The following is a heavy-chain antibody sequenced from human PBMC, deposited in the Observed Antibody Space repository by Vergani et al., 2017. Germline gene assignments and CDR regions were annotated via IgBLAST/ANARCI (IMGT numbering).Heavy chain of an antibody. Sequence: QVQLVESGGGVVQPGRSLRLSCAASGFTFSSYAMHWVRQAPGKGLEWVSVIYSGGSTYYADSVKGRFTISRDNSKNTLYLQMNSLRAEDTAVYYCARVSVSDAFDIWGQGTMVTVSS. CDR3: ARVSVSDAFDI. J-gene: IGHJ3*02. CDR1: GFTFSSYA. CDR2: IYSGGST. D-gene: IGHD3-16*02. V-gene: IGHV3-NL1*01.